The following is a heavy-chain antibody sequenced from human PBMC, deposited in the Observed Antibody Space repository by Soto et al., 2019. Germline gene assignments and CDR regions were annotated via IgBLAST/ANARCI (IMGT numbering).Heavy chain of an antibody. V-gene: IGHV3-23*01. CDR3: AKPLPTAKGYNWFDP. J-gene: IGHJ5*02. D-gene: IGHD2-2*01. CDR1: GFTFSSYA. CDR2: ISGSGGST. Sequence: GGSLRLSCAASGFTFSSYAMSWVRQAPGKGLEWVSAISGSGGSTYYADSVKGRLTIYRDNSKNTLYLQMNSLRAEDTAVYYCAKPLPTAKGYNWFDPWGKGTLVTVSS.